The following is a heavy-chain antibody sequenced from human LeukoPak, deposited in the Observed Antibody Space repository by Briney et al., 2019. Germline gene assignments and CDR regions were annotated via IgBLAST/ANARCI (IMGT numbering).Heavy chain of an antibody. CDR2: IDPSDSYT. V-gene: IGHV5-10-1*01. CDR3: ARFDVVGATDWDAFDI. Sequence: GESLKISCKGSGYSFTSCWISWVRQMPGKGLEWMGRIDPSDSYTNYSPSFQGHVTISADKSISTAYLQWSSLKASDTAMYYCARFDVVGATDWDAFDIWGQGTMVTVSS. J-gene: IGHJ3*02. D-gene: IGHD1-26*01. CDR1: GYSFTSCW.